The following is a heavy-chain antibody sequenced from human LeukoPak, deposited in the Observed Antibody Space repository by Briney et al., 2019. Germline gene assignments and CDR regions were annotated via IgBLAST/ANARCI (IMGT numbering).Heavy chain of an antibody. Sequence: SETLSLTCAVYGGSFSGYYWSWIRQPPGKGLEWIWEINHSGSTNYNPSLKSRVTISVDTSKNQFSLKLSSVTAADTAVYYCARKGSGSYYNLAFDYWGQGTLVTVSS. V-gene: IGHV4-34*01. CDR1: GGSFSGYY. J-gene: IGHJ4*02. CDR2: INHSGST. D-gene: IGHD3-10*01. CDR3: ARKGSGSYYNLAFDY.